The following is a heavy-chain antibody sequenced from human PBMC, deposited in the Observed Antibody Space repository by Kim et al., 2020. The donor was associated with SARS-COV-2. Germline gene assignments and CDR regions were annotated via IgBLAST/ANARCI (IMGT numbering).Heavy chain of an antibody. V-gene: IGHV3-11*06. J-gene: IGHJ6*02. CDR3: ARDSTYYDFWGGLYGMDV. D-gene: IGHD3-3*01. Sequence: KCRFTISRDNAKNSLYLQMNSLRAEDTAVYYCARDSTYYDFWGGLYGMDVWGQGTTVTVSS.